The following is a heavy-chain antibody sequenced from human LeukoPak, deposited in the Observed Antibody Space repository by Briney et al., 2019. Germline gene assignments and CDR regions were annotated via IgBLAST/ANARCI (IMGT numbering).Heavy chain of an antibody. V-gene: IGHV4-61*01. CDR1: GGSISSSSSY. J-gene: IGHJ6*03. CDR3: ARVYRSGVYYFYYMDV. Sequence: SETLSLTCTVSGGSISSSSSYWSWIRQPPGKGLEWIGYIYYSGSTKYNPSLKSRVTISVDTSKNQFSLKLSSVTAADTAVYYCARVYRSGVYYFYYMDVWGKGTTVTISS. D-gene: IGHD3-10*01. CDR2: IYYSGST.